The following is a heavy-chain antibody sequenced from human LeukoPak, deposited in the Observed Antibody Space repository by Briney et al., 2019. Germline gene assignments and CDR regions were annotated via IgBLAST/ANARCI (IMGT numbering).Heavy chain of an antibody. V-gene: IGHV3-9*01. CDR3: AKATDSSGYYYFDY. D-gene: IGHD3-22*01. Sequence: GGSLRLSCAASGFTFDDYAMHWVPQAPGKGLEWVSGISWNSGSIGYADSVKGRFTISRDNAKNSLYLQMNSLRAEDTALYYCAKATDSSGYYYFDYWGQGTLVTVSS. CDR1: GFTFDDYA. J-gene: IGHJ4*02. CDR2: ISWNSGSI.